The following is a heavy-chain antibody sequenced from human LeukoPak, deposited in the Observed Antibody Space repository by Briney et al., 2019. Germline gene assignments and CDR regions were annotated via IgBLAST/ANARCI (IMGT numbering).Heavy chain of an antibody. D-gene: IGHD2-15*01. V-gene: IGHV1-18*01. Sequence: ASVKVSCKASGYTFTSYGISWVRQAPGQGLEWMGWISAYNGNTNYAQKLQGRVTMTTDTSTSTAYMELRSLRSDDTAVYYCARDLGRVVVAARGYFDLWGRGTLVTVSS. CDR2: ISAYNGNT. CDR1: GYTFTSYG. J-gene: IGHJ2*01. CDR3: ARDLGRVVVAARGYFDL.